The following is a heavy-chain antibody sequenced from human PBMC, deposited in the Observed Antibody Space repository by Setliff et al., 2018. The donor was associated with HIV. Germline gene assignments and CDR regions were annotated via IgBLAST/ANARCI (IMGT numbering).Heavy chain of an antibody. CDR3: ARLGDNSDWRSNYFFYYMDV. CDR1: GESLAGSRYS. D-gene: IGHD3-22*01. J-gene: IGHJ6*03. V-gene: IGHV4-39*01. Sequence: PSETLSLTCTVSGESLAGSRYSWCWVRQSPGQGLEWLGNLFHTGSSYFNPSLKSRLTMSVDTSKDQFSLSLISMTAADSAVYYCARLGDNSDWRSNYFFYYMDVWGKGVTVTVSS. CDR2: LFHTGSS.